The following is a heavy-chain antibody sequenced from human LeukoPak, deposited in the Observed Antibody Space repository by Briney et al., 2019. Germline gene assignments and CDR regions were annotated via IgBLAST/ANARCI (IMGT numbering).Heavy chain of an antibody. J-gene: IGHJ3*02. CDR3: AKPLMGPYYYDSSGYYDAFDI. CDR1: VFTFSSYG. Sequence: PGGTLRLFCAASVFTFSSYGMSWVRHAPGKGLVGVSAISGSGGSTYYADSVKGRFTISRDNSKNTLYLQMNSLRAEDTAVYYCAKPLMGPYYYDSSGYYDAFDIWGQGTMVTVSS. CDR2: ISGSGGST. V-gene: IGHV3-23*01. D-gene: IGHD3-22*01.